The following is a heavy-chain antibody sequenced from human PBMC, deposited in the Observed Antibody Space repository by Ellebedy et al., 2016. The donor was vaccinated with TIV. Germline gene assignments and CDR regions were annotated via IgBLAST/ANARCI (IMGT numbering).Heavy chain of an antibody. CDR3: AREETYGSGTKDYGMDV. CDR1: GYTFTSGYF. D-gene: IGHD3-10*01. CDR2: INPSGGST. J-gene: IGHJ6*02. Sequence: AASVKVSCKASGYTFTSGYFLHWVRQAPGQGLEWLGIINPSGGSTSYAQKLQDRVTMTRDTSTSTVYMELTSLRSEDTAVYYCAREETYGSGTKDYGMDVWGQGTTVTVSS. V-gene: IGHV1-46*04.